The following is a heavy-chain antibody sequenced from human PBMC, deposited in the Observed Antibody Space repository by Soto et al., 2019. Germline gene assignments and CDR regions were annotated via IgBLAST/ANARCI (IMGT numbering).Heavy chain of an antibody. CDR3: ARQRLTATYPHFDY. CDR1: GASISSTTYY. D-gene: IGHD2-15*01. CDR2: IYNSGST. V-gene: IGHV4-39*01. J-gene: IGHJ4*02. Sequence: SETLSLTCSVSGASISSTTYYWGWIRQPPGKGLEWIGNIYNSGSTYYNPSLKSRVTISVDTSKSQFSLRLSSVTATDTALYYCARQRLTATYPHFDYWGQGTLVTVSS.